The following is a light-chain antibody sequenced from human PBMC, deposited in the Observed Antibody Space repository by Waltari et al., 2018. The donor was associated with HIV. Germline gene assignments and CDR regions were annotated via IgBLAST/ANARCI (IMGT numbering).Light chain of an antibody. V-gene: IGKV3-15*01. CDR1: QSVSRI. J-gene: IGKJ1*01. CDR3: QQYNDWPRT. CDR2: GAS. Sequence: EIVMTQSPATLSVSPGERATLPCRASQSVSRISAWYQQKPGQAPRLLIFGASTRATGIPARFSCGGSGTDFTLSISSLQSEDFALYYCQQYNDWPRTFGQGTKVEIK.